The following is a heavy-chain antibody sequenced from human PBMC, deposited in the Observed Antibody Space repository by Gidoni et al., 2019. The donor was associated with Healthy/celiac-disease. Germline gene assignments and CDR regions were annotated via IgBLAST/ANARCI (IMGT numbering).Heavy chain of an antibody. CDR1: GGSISSYY. J-gene: IGHJ4*02. V-gene: IGHV4-59*01. D-gene: IGHD3-10*01. CDR3: ARFFRFRGVVDY. Sequence: QVQLQESGPGLVKPSETLSLTCTVSGGSISSYYWSWIRQPPGKGLEWIGYIYYSGSTNYNPSLKSRVTISVDTSKNQFSLKLSSVTAADTAVYYCARFFRFRGVVDYWGQGTLVTVSS. CDR2: IYYSGST.